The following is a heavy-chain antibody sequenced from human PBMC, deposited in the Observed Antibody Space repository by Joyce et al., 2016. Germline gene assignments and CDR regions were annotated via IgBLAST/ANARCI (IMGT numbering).Heavy chain of an antibody. CDR3: ARTRYYYMDV. J-gene: IGHJ6*03. Sequence: QVQLQESGPGLVKASETLSLTCSVSGGSISPHYWSWIRQPPGKGLEWIGYMYYGGSTTYNPSLKSRLTMSVDTSKNQFSLRLTSVTPADTAVYYCARTRYYYMDVWGKGTTVIVSS. V-gene: IGHV4-59*11. D-gene: IGHD1-14*01. CDR2: MYYGGST. CDR1: GGSISPHY.